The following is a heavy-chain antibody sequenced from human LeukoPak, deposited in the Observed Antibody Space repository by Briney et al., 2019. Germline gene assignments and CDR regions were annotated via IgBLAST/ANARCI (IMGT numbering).Heavy chain of an antibody. CDR1: GFTFSSYS. CDR3: AKDIFPNYDILTGFDC. V-gene: IGHV3-21*04. J-gene: IGHJ4*02. Sequence: GGSLRLSCAASGFTFSSYSMNWVRQAPGKGLEWVSSISSSSTYIYYADSVKGRFTISRDNAKNSLNLQMNSLRAEDTALYYCAKDIFPNYDILTGFDCWGQGTLVTVSS. D-gene: IGHD3-9*01. CDR2: ISSSSTYI.